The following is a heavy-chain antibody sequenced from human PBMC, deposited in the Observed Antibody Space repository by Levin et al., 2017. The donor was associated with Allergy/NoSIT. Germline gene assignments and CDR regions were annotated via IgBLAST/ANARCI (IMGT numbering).Heavy chain of an antibody. CDR2: ISWNGGKK. CDR1: GFRFDDHA. J-gene: IGHJ4*02. CDR3: ARDRICSGGICYSGLDA. Sequence: LSLTCAASGFRFDDHAMYWVRQAPGKGLEWVSGISWNGGKKDYADSVEGRFTISRDNAKNSLYLQMNSLRAGDTALYYCARDRICSGGICYSGLDAWGQGTLVTVSS. D-gene: IGHD2-15*01. V-gene: IGHV3-9*01.